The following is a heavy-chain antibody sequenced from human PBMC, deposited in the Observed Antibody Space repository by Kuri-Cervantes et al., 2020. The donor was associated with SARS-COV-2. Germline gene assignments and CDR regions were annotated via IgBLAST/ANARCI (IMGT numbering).Heavy chain of an antibody. CDR3: ARGTGTWGYYMDV. D-gene: IGHD1-1*01. Sequence: KVSCKGSGYSFTSYWIGWVRQMPEKGLEWMGIIYPGDSDTRYSPSFQGQVTISADKSISTAYLQWSSLKASDTAMYYCARGTGTWGYYMDVWGKGTTVTVSS. CDR1: GYSFTSYW. J-gene: IGHJ6*03. CDR2: IYPGDSDT. V-gene: IGHV5-51*01.